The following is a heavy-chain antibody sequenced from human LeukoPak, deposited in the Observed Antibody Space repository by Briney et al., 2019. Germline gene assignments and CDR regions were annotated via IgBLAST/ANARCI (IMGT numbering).Heavy chain of an antibody. CDR2: ISYDGSNK. Sequence: GGSLRLSCGASGFTFSSYAMHCVRHAPVRGLEWVAVISYDGSNKYYADSVKGRFTISRDNSKNTLYLQMNSLRAEDTAVYYCARDLYSSGSFDYWGQGTLVTVSS. V-gene: IGHV3-30-3*01. D-gene: IGHD6-19*01. J-gene: IGHJ4*02. CDR1: GFTFSSYA. CDR3: ARDLYSSGSFDY.